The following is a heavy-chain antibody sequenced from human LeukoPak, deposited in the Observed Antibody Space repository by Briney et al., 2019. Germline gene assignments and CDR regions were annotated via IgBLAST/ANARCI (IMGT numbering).Heavy chain of an antibody. CDR3: AREAGGYCSGGSCSRREAFDI. J-gene: IGHJ3*02. V-gene: IGHV3-20*04. CDR2: INWNGGST. Sequence: GGSLRLSCAASGFTFDDYGMSWVRQAPGKGLEWVSGINWNGGSTGYADSVKGRFTISRDNAKNSLYLQMNSLRAEDTALYYCAREAGGYCSGGSCSRREAFDIWGQGTMVTVSS. D-gene: IGHD2-15*01. CDR1: GFTFDDYG.